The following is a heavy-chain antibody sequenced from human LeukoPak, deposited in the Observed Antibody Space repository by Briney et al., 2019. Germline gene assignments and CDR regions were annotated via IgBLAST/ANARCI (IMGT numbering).Heavy chain of an antibody. V-gene: IGHV4-61*02. Sequence: SGTLSLTCAVSGGSISSGSYYWSWIRQPAGKGLEWIGRIYTSGSTNYNPSLKSRVTISVDTSKNQFSLKLSSVTAADTAVYYCARGDWSGSYDYMDVWGKGTTVTISS. CDR1: GGSISSGSYY. D-gene: IGHD3-3*01. CDR2: IYTSGST. J-gene: IGHJ6*03. CDR3: ARGDWSGSYDYMDV.